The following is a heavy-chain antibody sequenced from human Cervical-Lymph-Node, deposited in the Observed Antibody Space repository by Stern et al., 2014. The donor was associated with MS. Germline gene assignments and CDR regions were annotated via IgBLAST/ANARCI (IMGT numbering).Heavy chain of an antibody. V-gene: IGHV3-21*01. CDR2: ISTTSTYI. J-gene: IGHJ4*02. Sequence: EVKLVESGGGLVKPGGSLRLSCAASGFIFSAYSMTWVRQAPGKWLEWVATISTTSTYIYYADSARGRFTISRDSAKNSLYLQMNSLRAEDTALYYCVRSYSDYFDYWGQGTLVTVSS. CDR3: VRSYSDYFDY. CDR1: GFIFSAYS. D-gene: IGHD4-11*01.